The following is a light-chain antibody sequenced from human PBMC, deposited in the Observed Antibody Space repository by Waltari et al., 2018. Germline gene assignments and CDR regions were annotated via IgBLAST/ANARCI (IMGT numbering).Light chain of an antibody. J-gene: IGKJ3*01. CDR1: ESITTNF. CDR3: QHYGSSPLFT. V-gene: IGKV3-20*01. Sequence: TQPRSVSGSPGQSVTISCRASESITTNFIAWYQQKPGQAPRLLIHGASIRATGISDFFSGSGSGTDFTLTISRLEPEDFAVYYCQHYGSSPLFTFGPGTKVDIK. CDR2: GAS.